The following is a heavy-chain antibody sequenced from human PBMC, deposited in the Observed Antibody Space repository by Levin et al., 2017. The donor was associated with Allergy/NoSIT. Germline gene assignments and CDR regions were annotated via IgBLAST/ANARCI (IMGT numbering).Heavy chain of an antibody. CDR3: AKGSGSYLEYFDY. D-gene: IGHD1-26*01. CDR1: GFTFDDYA. CDR2: ISWNSGSI. J-gene: IGHJ4*02. Sequence: SLKISCAASGFTFDDYAMHWVRQAPGKGLEWVSGISWNSGSIGYADSVKGRFTISRDNAKNSLYLQMNSLRAEDTALYYCAKGSGSYLEYFDYWGQGTLVTVSS. V-gene: IGHV3-9*01.